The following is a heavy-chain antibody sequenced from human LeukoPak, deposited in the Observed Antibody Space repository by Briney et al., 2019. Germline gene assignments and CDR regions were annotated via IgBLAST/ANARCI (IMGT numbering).Heavy chain of an antibody. CDR3: ARLRRGEVIAVAGYFDY. D-gene: IGHD6-19*01. CDR1: GYSFAGYW. Sequence: GESLKISCKGSGYSFAGYWIGWVRQMPGKGLEWMGLIYPVDSETRYSPSFLGQVTISADKSISTAYLQWSSLKASDTAMYYCARLRRGEVIAVAGYFDYWGQGTLVTVSS. J-gene: IGHJ4*02. V-gene: IGHV5-51*01. CDR2: IYPVDSET.